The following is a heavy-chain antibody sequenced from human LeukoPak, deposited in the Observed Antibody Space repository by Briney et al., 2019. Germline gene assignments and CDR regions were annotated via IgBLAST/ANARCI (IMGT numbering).Heavy chain of an antibody. CDR1: GFTFSSND. Sequence: GGSLRLSCAGSGFTFSSNDMSWVRQPPGKGLEWVSYISITSKTIKYADSVKGRFTISRDNSKNTLYLQMNSLRAEDTAVYYCAKKFPAYWGQGTLVTVSS. V-gene: IGHV3-23*01. CDR2: ISITSKTI. CDR3: AKKFPAY. J-gene: IGHJ4*02.